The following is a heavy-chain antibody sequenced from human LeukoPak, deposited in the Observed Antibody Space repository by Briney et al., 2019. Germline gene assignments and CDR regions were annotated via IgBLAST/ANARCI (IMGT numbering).Heavy chain of an antibody. CDR3: ARNGWWFGELLTDY. CDR1: GFTVSSNY. D-gene: IGHD3-10*01. V-gene: IGHV3-66*01. Sequence: GGSLRLSCAASGFTVSSNYMGWLRQAPGKGLEWVSIIYSAGNTYYAESVRGRFTISRDNSKNTLYLQMISLRAEDTAVYYCARNGWWFGELLTDYWGQGTLVTVSS. CDR2: IYSAGNT. J-gene: IGHJ4*02.